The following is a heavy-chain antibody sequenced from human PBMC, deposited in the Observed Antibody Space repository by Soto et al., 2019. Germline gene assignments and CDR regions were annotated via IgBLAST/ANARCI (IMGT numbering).Heavy chain of an antibody. CDR2: INPDNGNT. Sequence: QVQLVQSGAEVKKPGASVKISCKASGYTFTRYTMNWVRQAPGQRLEWMGWINPDNGNTKSSQKFQDRVIITRDTSASKAYMDLSSLRSEDTAVYFCVRGIATGELDPWGQGTLVTVSS. CDR1: GYTFTRYT. CDR3: VRGIATGELDP. J-gene: IGHJ5*02. V-gene: IGHV1-3*01. D-gene: IGHD2-15*01.